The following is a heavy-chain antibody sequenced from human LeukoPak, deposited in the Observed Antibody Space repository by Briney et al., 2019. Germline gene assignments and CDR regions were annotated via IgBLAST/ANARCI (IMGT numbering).Heavy chain of an antibody. Sequence: PSETLSLTCAVSGYSITSGYYWGWIRQPPGKGLEWIGSIHHSGSTYYNPSLKSRVTISVDTSKNQFSLKLSSVTAADTAVYYCARVDLTAAGLYYFDYWGQGTLVTVSS. CDR1: GYSITSGYY. CDR3: ARVDLTAAGLYYFDY. D-gene: IGHD6-13*01. V-gene: IGHV4-38-2*01. CDR2: IHHSGST. J-gene: IGHJ4*02.